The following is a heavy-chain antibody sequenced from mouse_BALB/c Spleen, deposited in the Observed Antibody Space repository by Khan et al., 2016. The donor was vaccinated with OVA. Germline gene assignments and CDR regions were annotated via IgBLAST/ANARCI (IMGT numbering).Heavy chain of an antibody. CDR1: GFTFSNYA. CDR2: ISSGGNT. V-gene: IGHV5-6-5*01. J-gene: IGHJ3*01. CDR3: ARDYWFTY. Sequence: EVELVESGGGLVQPGGSLKLSCEGSGFTFSNYAMSWVRQTPERRLEWVASISSGGNTYYSVSVKGRFTIFRDNARNFLYLQMSSLRSEDTAMYYCARDYWFTYWGQGTLVTVSA.